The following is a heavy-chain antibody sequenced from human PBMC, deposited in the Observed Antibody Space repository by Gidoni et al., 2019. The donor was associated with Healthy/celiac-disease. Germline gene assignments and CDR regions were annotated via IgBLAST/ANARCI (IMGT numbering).Heavy chain of an antibody. V-gene: IGHV3-33*01. D-gene: IGHD2-2*02. J-gene: IGHJ6*03. CDR3: ARELREYCSSTSCYTVNYYYYYMDV. Sequence: QVQLVESGGGVVQPGRSLSLSCAASGVTFSSYGMHWVRQAPGKGLAWVAVIWYDGSNKYYADSVKGRFTISRDNSKNTLYLQMNSLRAEDTAVYYCARELREYCSSTSCYTVNYYYYYMDVWGKGTTVTVSS. CDR2: IWYDGSNK. CDR1: GVTFSSYG.